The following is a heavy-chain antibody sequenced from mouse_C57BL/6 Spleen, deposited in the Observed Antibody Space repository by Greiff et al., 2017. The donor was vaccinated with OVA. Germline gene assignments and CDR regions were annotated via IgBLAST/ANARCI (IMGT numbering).Heavy chain of an antibody. J-gene: IGHJ1*03. CDR2: IRNKANGYTT. CDR1: GFTFTDYY. D-gene: IGHD2-3*01. CDR3: ARYEGVDGYYEDFDV. V-gene: IGHV7-3*01. Sequence: EVMLVESGGGLVQPGGSLSLSCAASGFTFTDYYMSWVRQPPGKALEWLGFIRNKANGYTTESSASVKGRFTISRANSQSILYLQMNALRAEDTATYSGARYEGVDGYYEDFDVWGTGTTVTVSS.